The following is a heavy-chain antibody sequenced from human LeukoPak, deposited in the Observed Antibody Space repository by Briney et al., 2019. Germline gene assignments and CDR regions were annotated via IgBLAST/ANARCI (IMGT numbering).Heavy chain of an antibody. Sequence: GGSLRLSCAASGFTFSSYEMSWVRQAPGKGLEWVSYISSSGSTIYYADSVKGRFTVSRDNAKNSLYLQMNSLRAEDTAVYYCARDGYYDILTGYYKRKFDYWGQGTLVTVSS. CDR1: GFTFSSYE. CDR3: ARDGYYDILTGYYKRKFDY. CDR2: ISSSGSTI. V-gene: IGHV3-48*03. J-gene: IGHJ4*02. D-gene: IGHD3-9*01.